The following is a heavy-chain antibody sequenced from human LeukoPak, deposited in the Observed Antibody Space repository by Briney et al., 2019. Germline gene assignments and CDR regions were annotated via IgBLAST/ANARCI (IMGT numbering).Heavy chain of an antibody. CDR1: GLTFSSYS. CDR3: AKDAPEYYYDSSEPLDAFDI. CDR2: ISGSGGST. J-gene: IGHJ3*02. D-gene: IGHD3-22*01. Sequence: GGSLRLSCAASGLTFSSYSMNWVRQAPGKGLEWVSAISGSGGSTYYADSVKGRFTISRDNSKNTLYLQMNSLRAEDTAVYYCAKDAPEYYYDSSEPLDAFDIWGQGTMVTVSS. V-gene: IGHV3-23*01.